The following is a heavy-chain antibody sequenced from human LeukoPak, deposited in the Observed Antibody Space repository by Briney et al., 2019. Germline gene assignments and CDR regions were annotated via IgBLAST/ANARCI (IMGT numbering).Heavy chain of an antibody. CDR3: ARARNGDLDF. CDR2: IYNSGTT. Sequence: SETLSLTCTVPGGSTSSYYWSWIRQSPGKGLECIGYIYNSGTTRYNPSLTSRVTISGDTSKNQFSLKLNSVTAADTALYYCARARNGDLDFWGQGILVTVSS. J-gene: IGHJ4*02. V-gene: IGHV4-59*01. D-gene: IGHD4-17*01. CDR1: GGSTSSYY.